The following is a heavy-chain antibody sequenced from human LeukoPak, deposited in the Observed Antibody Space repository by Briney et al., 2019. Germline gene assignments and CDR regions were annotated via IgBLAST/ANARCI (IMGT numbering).Heavy chain of an antibody. J-gene: IGHJ4*02. CDR1: GFTFSSYG. V-gene: IGHV3-23*01. CDR3: AKPPSYCSGGSCYIDY. D-gene: IGHD2-15*01. CDR2: ISGSGGST. Sequence: GGSLRLSCAASGFTFSSYGMSWVRQAPGKGLEWVSAISGSGGSTYYADSVKGRFTISRDNSKNTLYLQMNSLRAEDTAVYYCAKPPSYCSGGSCYIDYWGQGTLVTVSS.